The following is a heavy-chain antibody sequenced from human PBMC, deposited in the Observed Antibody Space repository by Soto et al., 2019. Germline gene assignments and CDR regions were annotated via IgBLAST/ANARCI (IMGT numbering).Heavy chain of an antibody. CDR3: ARSGWNSPYYAHGLDV. CDR1: GYIFTAYG. D-gene: IGHD6-19*01. J-gene: IGHJ6*02. CDR2: ISPYNDNT. Sequence: ASVKVSCKASGYIFTAYGVTWVRQAQGQGLELLGWISPYNDNTHYGQNFQGRLTMTTELSTGTAYMELASLRSDDTAVYYCARSGWNSPYYAHGLDVWGQGTTVTVSS. V-gene: IGHV1-18*01.